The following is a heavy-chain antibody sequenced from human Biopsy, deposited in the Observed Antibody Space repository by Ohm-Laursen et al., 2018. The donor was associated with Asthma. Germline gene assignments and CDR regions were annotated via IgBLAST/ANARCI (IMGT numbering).Heavy chain of an antibody. CDR2: INYSGST. V-gene: IGHV4-31*03. Sequence: TLSLTCTVSGGSLSSGPYYWSWVRQHPGKGLEWIGYINYSGSTFYSPSLESRVTVSVDTSKNQFSLKLSSVTAADTAVYYCASDLGGYYYDSSGYSSDYWGQGTLVTVSS. J-gene: IGHJ4*02. CDR3: ASDLGGYYYDSSGYSSDY. CDR1: GGSLSSGPYY. D-gene: IGHD3-22*01.